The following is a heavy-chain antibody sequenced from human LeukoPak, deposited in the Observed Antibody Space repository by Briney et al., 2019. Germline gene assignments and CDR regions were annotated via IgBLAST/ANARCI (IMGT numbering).Heavy chain of an antibody. CDR3: ARGVNGVFRIDY. CDR1: GFKFSSYW. Sequence: GGSQRLSCAASGFKFSSYWMTWVRQAQGKGLEWVSSIKEDGSEKYYVDSMKGRFTISRDNAKNSLYLHMNTLRAEDTAVYYCARGVNGVFRIDYWGQGTLVTVSS. J-gene: IGHJ4*02. CDR2: IKEDGSEK. V-gene: IGHV3-7*05. D-gene: IGHD2-8*01.